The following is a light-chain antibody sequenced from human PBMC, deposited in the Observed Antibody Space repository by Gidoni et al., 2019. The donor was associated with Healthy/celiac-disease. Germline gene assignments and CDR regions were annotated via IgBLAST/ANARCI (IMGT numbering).Light chain of an antibody. CDR2: WAS. V-gene: IGKV4-1*01. CDR3: QQYYSTPLT. CDR1: QSVLYSSKNKNY. J-gene: IGKJ2*01. Sequence: DIVMTQSPDSLAVSLGERATINCKSSQSVLYSSKNKNYLAWYQQNPGQPPKVLIYWASTRESGVPDRFSGSGSGTDFTLTISSLQAEDVAVYYCQQYYSTPLTFGQGTKLEIK.